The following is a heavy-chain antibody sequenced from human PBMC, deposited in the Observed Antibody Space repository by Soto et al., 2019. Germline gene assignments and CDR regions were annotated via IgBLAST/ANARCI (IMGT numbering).Heavy chain of an antibody. J-gene: IGHJ6*03. D-gene: IGHD3-10*01. CDR3: ARVRRGAAVGGMPYSFYMDV. CDR1: GYFFSGKA. Sequence: QVQLVQYGARVRRPGASVTISFKASGYFFSGKAISWLGLAPGQGLEWLGWMNPRSGDTGYAQKFQGRVAMTWNISMTTAYMALSSLTSDDAAIYYCARVRRGAAVGGMPYSFYMDVWGSGTTVTVSS. V-gene: IGHV1-8*01. CDR2: MNPRSGDT.